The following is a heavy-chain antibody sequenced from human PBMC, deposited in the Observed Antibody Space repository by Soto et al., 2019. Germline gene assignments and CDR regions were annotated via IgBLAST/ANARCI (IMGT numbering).Heavy chain of an antibody. Sequence: SETLSLTCIVSGGSISSGGYYWSWIRQHTGKGLEWIGYIYYSGSTYYNPSLKSRVTISVDTSKNQFSLKLSSVTAADTAVYYCARDSAPDCSGGSCYFGYWGQGTLVTVSS. CDR3: ARDSAPDCSGGSCYFGY. CDR1: GGSISSGGYY. V-gene: IGHV4-31*03. J-gene: IGHJ4*02. CDR2: IYYSGST. D-gene: IGHD2-15*01.